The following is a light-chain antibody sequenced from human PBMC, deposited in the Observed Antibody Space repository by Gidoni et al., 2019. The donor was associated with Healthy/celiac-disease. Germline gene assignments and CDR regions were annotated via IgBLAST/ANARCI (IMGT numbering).Light chain of an antibody. J-gene: IGKJ1*01. CDR2: AAS. CDR1: QSISSY. Sequence: DIQMTQSPSSLSASVGDRVTITCRASQSISSYLNWYQQKPGKAPKLLIYAASSLQSGVPSRFSGSGSGTDFTLTISSLQPEDFATYYCQQSYGTLWTFGQXTKVEIK. V-gene: IGKV1-39*01. CDR3: QQSYGTLWT.